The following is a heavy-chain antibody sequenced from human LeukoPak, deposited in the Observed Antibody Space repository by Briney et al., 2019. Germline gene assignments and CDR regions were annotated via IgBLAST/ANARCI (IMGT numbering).Heavy chain of an antibody. J-gene: IGHJ6*02. D-gene: IGHD3-22*01. V-gene: IGHV3-30*18. CDR3: AKGRGFYDSSGYYYAYYYGMDV. Sequence: GGSLRLSCATSGFTFSNYGMHWVRQAPGKGLEWVAVISYDGSNKYYADSVKGRFTISRDNSKNTLYLQMNSLRAEDTAVYYCAKGRGFYDSSGYYYAYYYGMDVWGQGTTVTVSS. CDR2: ISYDGSNK. CDR1: GFTFSNYG.